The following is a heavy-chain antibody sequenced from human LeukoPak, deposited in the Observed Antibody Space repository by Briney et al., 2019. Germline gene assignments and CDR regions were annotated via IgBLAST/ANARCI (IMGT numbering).Heavy chain of an antibody. D-gene: IGHD6-19*01. V-gene: IGHV1-18*01. J-gene: IGHJ4*02. CDR1: GGTFSSYA. Sequence: ASVKVSCKASGGTFSSYAISWVRQAPGQGLEWMGWISAYNGNTNYAQKLQGRVTMTTDTSTSTAYMELRSLRSDDTAVYYCARGPAVAGRGPFDSWGQGTLVTVSS. CDR2: ISAYNGNT. CDR3: ARGPAVAGRGPFDS.